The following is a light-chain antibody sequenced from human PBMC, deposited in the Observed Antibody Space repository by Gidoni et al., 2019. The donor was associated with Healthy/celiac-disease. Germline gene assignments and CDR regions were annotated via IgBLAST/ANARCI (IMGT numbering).Light chain of an antibody. J-gene: IGKJ1*01. CDR2: AAS. CDR3: QQSYSHPWT. CDR1: QSISTY. V-gene: IGKV1-39*01. Sequence: DIQMTQSPYTLSASVGDRVTITCRASQSISTYLNWYQQKPGHAPNLLIYAASTLQSGVSSRFSGSGSGTDFTLTISSLLPDDFATYYCQQSYSHPWTFGQGTKVEIK.